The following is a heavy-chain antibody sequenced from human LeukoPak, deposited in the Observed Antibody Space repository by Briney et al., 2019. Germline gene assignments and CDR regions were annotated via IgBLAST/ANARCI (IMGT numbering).Heavy chain of an antibody. J-gene: IGHJ6*03. CDR3: ARDPGYCSGGSCYSGYYYYYMDV. CDR1: GYTFTGYY. V-gene: IGHV1-2*02. D-gene: IGHD2-15*01. CDR2: INPNSGGT. Sequence: ASVKVSCKASGYTFTGYYMHWVRQAPGQGLEWMGWINPNSGGTNYAQKFQGRVTMTRDTSISTAYMELSRLRSDDTAVYYCARDPGYCSGGSCYSGYYYYYMDVWGKGTTVTVSS.